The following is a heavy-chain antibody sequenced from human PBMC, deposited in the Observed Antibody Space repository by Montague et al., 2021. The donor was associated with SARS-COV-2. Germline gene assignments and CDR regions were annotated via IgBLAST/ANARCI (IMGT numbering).Heavy chain of an antibody. CDR2: IYHTGNT. J-gene: IGHJ4*02. CDR1: GASVTSTNW. V-gene: IGHV4-4*02. D-gene: IGHD3-22*01. Sequence: SETLSLTCGVSGASVTSTNWWSWVRQPTGKGLEWIEEIYHTGNTNYSPSLKNRVSISLDKSKNQLSLRLNSVTAADTAVYYCASPKEGSGYYRPFDYWGQGILVTVSS. CDR3: ASPKEGSGYYRPFDY.